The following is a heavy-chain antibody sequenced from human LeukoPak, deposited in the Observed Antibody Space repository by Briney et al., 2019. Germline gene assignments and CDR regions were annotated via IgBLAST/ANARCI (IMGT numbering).Heavy chain of an antibody. CDR2: ISGSGGST. J-gene: IGHJ5*02. CDR3: AHPAEYSSSWYGNWFDP. D-gene: IGHD6-13*01. CDR1: GFTFTSYA. Sequence: GGSLRLSCAASGFTFTSYAMTWVRQAPGKGLEWVSAISGSGGSTYYADSVKGRFTISRDNSKNTLYLQMNSLRAEDTAVYYCAHPAEYSSSWYGNWFDPWGQGTLVTVSS. V-gene: IGHV3-23*01.